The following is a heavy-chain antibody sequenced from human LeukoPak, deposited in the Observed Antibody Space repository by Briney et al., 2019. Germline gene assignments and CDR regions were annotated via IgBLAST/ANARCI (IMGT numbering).Heavy chain of an antibody. Sequence: GGVLRLSCAASGFTFSSYWMSWVRQAPGKGREWVANIKQDGSEKYYVDSVKGRFTISRDNAKNSLYLQMNSLRAEDTAVYYCARLLVVVTNFDYWGQGTLVTVSS. CDR1: GFTFSSYW. CDR2: IKQDGSEK. D-gene: IGHD3-22*01. CDR3: ARLLVVVTNFDY. J-gene: IGHJ4*02. V-gene: IGHV3-7*01.